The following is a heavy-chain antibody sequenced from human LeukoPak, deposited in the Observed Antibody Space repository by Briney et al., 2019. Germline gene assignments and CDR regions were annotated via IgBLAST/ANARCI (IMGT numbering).Heavy chain of an antibody. CDR2: ISWNSGSI. CDR1: GFIFNNYA. D-gene: IGHD6-19*01. J-gene: IGHJ4*02. Sequence: GGSLRLSCAGSGFIFNNYAMHWVRQPPGKGLEWVSGISWNSGSIDYADSVKGRFTISRDNTKNPLYLQMNSLRVEDTAFYYCAKDNRRHYTSGPNPDSLHWGQGALVTVSS. V-gene: IGHV3-9*01. CDR3: AKDNRRHYTSGPNPDSLH.